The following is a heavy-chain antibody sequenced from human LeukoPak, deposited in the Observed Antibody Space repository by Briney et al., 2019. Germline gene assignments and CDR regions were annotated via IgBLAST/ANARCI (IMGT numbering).Heavy chain of an antibody. Sequence: GSLRLSCAASGFTFSDYYMSWIRQAPGKGLEWVSYISSSGSTIYYADSVKGRFTISRDNAKNSLYLQMNSLRAEDTAVYYCARECCSGGSCYSVFFDYWGQGTLVTVSS. D-gene: IGHD2-15*01. CDR2: ISSSGSTI. J-gene: IGHJ4*02. CDR3: ARECCSGGSCYSVFFDY. CDR1: GFTFSDYY. V-gene: IGHV3-11*01.